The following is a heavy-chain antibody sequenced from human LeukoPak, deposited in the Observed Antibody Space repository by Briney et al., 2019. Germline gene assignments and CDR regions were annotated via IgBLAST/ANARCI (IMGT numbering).Heavy chain of an antibody. CDR2: IYHNGLT. Sequence: SETLSLTCNVSGVSISTHYWSWIRQSPGKGLEWIGYIYHNGLTNYNPSLKSRVTISIDTSKNEFSLKLTSVIAADTAVYYCAREANYYGSGSYFEGTFDYWGQGSLVTASS. V-gene: IGHV4-59*11. D-gene: IGHD3-10*01. J-gene: IGHJ4*02. CDR1: GVSISTHY. CDR3: AREANYYGSGSYFEGTFDY.